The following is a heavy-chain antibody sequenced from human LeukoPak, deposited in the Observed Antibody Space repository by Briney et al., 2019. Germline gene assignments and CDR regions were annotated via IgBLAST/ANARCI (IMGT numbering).Heavy chain of an antibody. CDR2: IIPIFGTA. J-gene: IGHJ4*02. CDR3: ASSPENTVTKPFDY. Sequence: APVKVSCNASGYTFTGYYMHSVRQAPGQGLEWMGGIIPIFGTANYAQKFQGRVTITADESTSTAYMELSSLRSEDTAVYYCASSPENTVTKPFDYWGQGTLVTVSS. V-gene: IGHV1-69*13. D-gene: IGHD4-17*01. CDR1: GYTFTGYY.